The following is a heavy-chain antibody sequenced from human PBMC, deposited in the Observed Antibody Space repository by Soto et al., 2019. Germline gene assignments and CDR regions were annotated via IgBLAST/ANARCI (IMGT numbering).Heavy chain of an antibody. CDR1: GFTFDDYT. J-gene: IGHJ6*02. CDR3: AKDRWDSSAPNGGMDV. CDR2: ISWDGGST. V-gene: IGHV3-43*01. Sequence: GGSLRLSCAASGFTFDDYTMHWVRQAPGKGLEWVSLISWDGGSTYYADSVKGRFTISRDNSKNSLYLQMNSLRTEDTALYYCAKDRWDSSAPNGGMDVWGQGTTVTVSS. D-gene: IGHD3-22*01.